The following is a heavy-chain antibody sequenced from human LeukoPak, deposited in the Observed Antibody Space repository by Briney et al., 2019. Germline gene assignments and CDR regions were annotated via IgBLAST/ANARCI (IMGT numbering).Heavy chain of an antibody. V-gene: IGHV4-34*01. CDR2: VNHRGNT. CDR3: ARKDGGYSNYVDY. CDR1: GGSFSGYY. Sequence: SETLSLTCAVYGGSFSGYYCSWIRQPPGKGLEWIGEVNHRGNTNYNPSLKSRVTMSVDTSKNQFSLRLSSVTAADTAVYYCARKDGGYSNYVDYWGQGVLVTVSS. J-gene: IGHJ4*02. D-gene: IGHD4-17*01.